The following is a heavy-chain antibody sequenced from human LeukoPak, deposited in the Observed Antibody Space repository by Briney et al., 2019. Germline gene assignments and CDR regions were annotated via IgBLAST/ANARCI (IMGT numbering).Heavy chain of an antibody. CDR3: ARGRHCSSTSCHLAVGGPWAFDI. V-gene: IGHV3-21*01. J-gene: IGHJ3*02. D-gene: IGHD2-2*01. CDR1: GFTFSSYS. CDR2: ISSSSSYI. Sequence: KPGGSLRLSCAASGFTFSSYSMNWVRQAPGKGLEWVSSISSSSSYIYYADSVKGRFTISRDNAKNSLYLQMNSLRAEDTAVYYCARGRHCSSTSCHLAVGGPWAFDIWGQGTMVTVSS.